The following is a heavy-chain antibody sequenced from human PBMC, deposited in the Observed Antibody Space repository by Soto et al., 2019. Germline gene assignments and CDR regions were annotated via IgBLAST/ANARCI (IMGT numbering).Heavy chain of an antibody. CDR3: AREELVRTSGGPATFYYYYGMDV. Sequence: SETLYLTCSVSGGSISSYYLTWLRQPPGEGLEWFGYVNNRGGPNYNPSLTSRVTLSVDTSKNQFSLKLSSVTAADTAVYYCAREELVRTSGGPATFYYYYGMDVWGQGTTVTVSS. J-gene: IGHJ6*02. V-gene: IGHV4-59*12. CDR2: VNNRGGP. D-gene: IGHD3-10*01. CDR1: GGSISSYY.